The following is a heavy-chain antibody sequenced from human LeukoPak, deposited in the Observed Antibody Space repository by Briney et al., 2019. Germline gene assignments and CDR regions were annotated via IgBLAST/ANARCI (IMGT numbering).Heavy chain of an antibody. J-gene: IGHJ6*03. CDR2: INHSGST. CDR1: GGSFSGYY. V-gene: IGHV4-34*01. D-gene: IGHD4-17*01. Sequence: SETLSLTCAVYGGSFSGYYWSWIRQPPGKGLEWIGEINHSGSTNYNPSLKSRVTISVDTSKNQFSLKLSSVTAADTAVYYCASPSFPGDQETYYYYYMDVWGKGTTVTISS. CDR3: ASPSFPGDQETYYYYYMDV.